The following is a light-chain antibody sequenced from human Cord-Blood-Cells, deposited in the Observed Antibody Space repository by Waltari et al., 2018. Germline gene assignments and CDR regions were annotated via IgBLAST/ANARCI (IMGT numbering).Light chain of an antibody. CDR3: CSYAGSSTFVV. CDR2: EGS. V-gene: IGLV2-23*03. CDR1: SSDVGSYNL. Sequence: QSALTQPASVSGSPGQSITISCTGTSSDVGSYNLVPWYQQHPGKAPKLMIYEGSTRPSGVSNRFSGSKSGNTASLTISGLQAEDEADYYCCSYAGSSTFVVFGGGTKLTVL. J-gene: IGLJ2*01.